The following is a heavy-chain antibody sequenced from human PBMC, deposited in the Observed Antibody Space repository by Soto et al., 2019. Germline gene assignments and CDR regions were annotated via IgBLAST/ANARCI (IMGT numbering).Heavy chain of an antibody. J-gene: IGHJ3*02. D-gene: IGHD3-22*01. CDR3: AVHVHYYDSGAFDI. CDR1: GYTFTSYD. V-gene: IGHV1-8*01. Sequence: ASAKVSCTASGYTFTSYDINWVRQATGQGLEWMGWMNPNSGNTGYAQKFQGRVTMTRNTSISTAYMELSSLRSEDAAVYYCAVHVHYYDSGAFDIWGQGTMVTVSS. CDR2: MNPNSGNT.